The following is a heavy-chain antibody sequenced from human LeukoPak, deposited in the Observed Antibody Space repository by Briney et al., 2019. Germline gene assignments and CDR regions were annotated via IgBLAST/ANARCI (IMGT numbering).Heavy chain of an antibody. CDR3: ARGASGYSYG. CDR1: GGSISSYY. Sequence: SETLSLTCTVSGGSISSYYWSWLRQPPGKGLEWIGYIYYSGSTNYNPSLKSRVTISIDTSKNQFSLNLSSVTAADTAVYYCARGASGYSYGWGQGTLVTVSS. V-gene: IGHV4-59*01. CDR2: IYYSGST. J-gene: IGHJ4*02. D-gene: IGHD5-18*01.